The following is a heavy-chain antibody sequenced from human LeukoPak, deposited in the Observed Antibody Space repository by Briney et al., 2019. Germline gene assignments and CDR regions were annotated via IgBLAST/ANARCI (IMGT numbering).Heavy chain of an antibody. J-gene: IGHJ4*02. Sequence: PGGSLRLSCAASGFTVSNNYMRWVRQAPGKGLEWVSVIYSGDNTYYVESVKGRFTISRVNSKTTLFLQMNRLRAEDTAVYYCAGRRVLDASFDYWGQGTLVTVSS. CDR2: IYSGDNT. CDR3: AGRRVLDASFDY. CDR1: GFTVSNNY. D-gene: IGHD3-16*01. V-gene: IGHV3-66*02.